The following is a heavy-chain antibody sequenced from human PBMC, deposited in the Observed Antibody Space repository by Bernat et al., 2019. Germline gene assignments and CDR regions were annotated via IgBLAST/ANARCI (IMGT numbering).Heavy chain of an antibody. D-gene: IGHD3-3*01. V-gene: IGHV3-43*02. Sequence: EVQLVESGGGVVQPGGSLRLSCAASGFTFDDYAMHWVRQAPGKGLEWVSLISGDGGSTYYADSVKCRFTISRDNSKNSLYLQMNSLRTEDTALYYCAKDKLPYYDFWSGYYYYYYYSMHVWGQGTTVTVSS. CDR3: AKDKLPYYDFWSGYYYYYYYSMHV. CDR1: GFTFDDYA. CDR2: ISGDGGST. J-gene: IGHJ6*02.